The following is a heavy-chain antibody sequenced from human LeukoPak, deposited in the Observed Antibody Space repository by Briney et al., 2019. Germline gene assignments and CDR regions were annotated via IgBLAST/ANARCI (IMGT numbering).Heavy chain of an antibody. D-gene: IGHD3-10*02. CDR1: GGSISTGSYY. Sequence: SQTLSLTCTVSGGSISTGSYYWNWIRQPAGKGLEWIGRIYTSGSTNYNPSLKSRVTISVDTSKNQFSLKVSSVTAADTAVYYCARALFPNQGFDPWGQGTLVTVSS. V-gene: IGHV4-61*02. CDR3: ARALFPNQGFDP. J-gene: IGHJ5*02. CDR2: IYTSGST.